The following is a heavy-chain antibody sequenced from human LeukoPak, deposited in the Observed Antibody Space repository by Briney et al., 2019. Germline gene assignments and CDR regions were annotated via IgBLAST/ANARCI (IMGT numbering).Heavy chain of an antibody. V-gene: IGHV4-39*07. CDR2: IYYSGST. Sequence: SETLSLTCTVSGGSVTSSTYSWGWIRQPPGKVPEWIGTIYYSGSTYYNPSLKSRVTISVDTSKNQFSLKLSSVTAADTAVYYCARLKGPGYSYRSYYMDVWGKGTTVTISS. J-gene: IGHJ6*03. CDR1: GGSVTSSTYS. CDR3: ARLKGPGYSYRSYYMDV. D-gene: IGHD5-18*01.